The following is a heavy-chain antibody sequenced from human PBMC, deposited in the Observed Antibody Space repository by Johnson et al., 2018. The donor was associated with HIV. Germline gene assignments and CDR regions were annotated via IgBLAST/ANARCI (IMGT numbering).Heavy chain of an antibody. CDR3: AKDQWYNWNYVSPDAFDI. V-gene: IGHV3-9*01. J-gene: IGHJ3*02. CDR2: ISWNSGSI. Sequence: VQLVESGGGVVQSGRSLRLSCAASGFTFDDYAMHWVRQAPGKGLEWVSGISWNSGSIGYADSVKGRFTISRDNAKNSLYLQMNSLRAEDTALYYCAKDQWYNWNYVSPDAFDIWGQGTMVTVSS. CDR1: GFTFDDYA. D-gene: IGHD1-7*01.